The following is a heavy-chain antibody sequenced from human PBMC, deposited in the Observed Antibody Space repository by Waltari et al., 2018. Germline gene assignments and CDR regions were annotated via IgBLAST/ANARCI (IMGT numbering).Heavy chain of an antibody. J-gene: IGHJ4*02. CDR2: ISSSSYI. V-gene: IGHV3-21*01. CDR3: ARGKGIAAAGADY. Sequence: EVQLVESGGGLVKPGGSLRLSCAASGFTFSSYSMNWVRQAPGKGLEWVSSISSSSYIYYADSGKGRFTIARDNAKNSLYLQMNSLRAEDTAVYYCARGKGIAAAGADYWGQGTLVTVSS. D-gene: IGHD6-13*01. CDR1: GFTFSSYS.